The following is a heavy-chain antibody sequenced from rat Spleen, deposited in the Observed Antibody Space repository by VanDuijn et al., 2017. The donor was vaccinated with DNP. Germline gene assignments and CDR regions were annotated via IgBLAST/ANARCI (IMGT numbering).Heavy chain of an antibody. D-gene: IGHD4-2*01. CDR1: GYSITSSYR. CDR3: ARWSDYFDY. J-gene: IGHJ2*01. CDR2: INSAGST. V-gene: IGHV3-3*01. Sequence: EVQFQESGPGLVKPSQSLSLTCSVTGYSITSSYRWNWIRKFPGNKLEWMGYINSAGSTNYNPSLKSRISITRDTSKNQFFLQVNSVTTEDTATYYCARWSDYFDYWGQGVMVTVSS.